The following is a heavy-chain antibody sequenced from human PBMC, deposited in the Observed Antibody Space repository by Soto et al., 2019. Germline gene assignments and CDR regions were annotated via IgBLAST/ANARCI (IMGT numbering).Heavy chain of an antibody. V-gene: IGHV4-30-4*01. J-gene: IGHJ6*02. CDR1: GGSISSGDYY. CDR3: ASLGGYVGPTADYYYYGMDV. D-gene: IGHD3-10*01. CDR2: IYYSGST. Sequence: SETLSLTCTVSGGSISSGDYYWSWIRQPPGKGLEWIGYIYYSGSTYYNPSLKSRVTISVDTSKNQFSLKLGSVTAADTAVYYCASLGGYVGPTADYYYYGMDVWGQGTTVTVSS.